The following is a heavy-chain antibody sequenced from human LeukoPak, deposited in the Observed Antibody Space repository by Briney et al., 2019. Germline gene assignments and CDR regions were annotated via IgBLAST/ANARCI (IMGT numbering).Heavy chain of an antibody. CDR3: ASHLSVAGTPFDY. Sequence: PSETLSPTCTVSGGSISSYCWSWIRQPPGKGLEWIGYIYYSGSTNYNPSLKSRVTISVDTSKNQFSLKLSSVTAADTAVYYCASHLSVAGTPFDYWGQGTLVTVSS. CDR1: GGSISSYC. CDR2: IYYSGST. D-gene: IGHD6-19*01. J-gene: IGHJ4*02. V-gene: IGHV4-59*01.